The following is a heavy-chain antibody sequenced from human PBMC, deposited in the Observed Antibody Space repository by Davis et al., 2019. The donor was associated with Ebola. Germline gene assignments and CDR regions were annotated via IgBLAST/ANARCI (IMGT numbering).Heavy chain of an antibody. CDR1: GFTFSSYA. CDR2: ISGSGGST. J-gene: IGHJ4*02. D-gene: IGHD3-22*01. Sequence: GGSLRLSCAASGFTFSSYAMSWVRQAPGKGLEWVSAISGSGGSTYYADSVKGRFTISRDNSKNTLYLQMNSLRAEDTAVYYCARDTNYYDSSGYYSYYFDYWGQGTLVTVSS. V-gene: IGHV3-23*01. CDR3: ARDTNYYDSSGYYSYYFDY.